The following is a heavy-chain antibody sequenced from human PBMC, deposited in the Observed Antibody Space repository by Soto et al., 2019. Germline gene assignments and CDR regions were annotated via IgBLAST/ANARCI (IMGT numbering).Heavy chain of an antibody. CDR1: GFTFSSYS. D-gene: IGHD7-27*01. J-gene: IGHJ6*02. CDR3: VRCVPGDQTYCLYGMDV. CDR2: ISSSSNTI. Sequence: EVQLVESGGGLVQPGGSLRLSCAASGFTFSSYSMNWVRQAPGKGLQWISYISSSSNTIYYADSVKGRFTISRDYAKNSLYLQMNSLTDEDTAVYYCVRCVPGDQTYCLYGMDVWGQGTTVTVSS. V-gene: IGHV3-48*02.